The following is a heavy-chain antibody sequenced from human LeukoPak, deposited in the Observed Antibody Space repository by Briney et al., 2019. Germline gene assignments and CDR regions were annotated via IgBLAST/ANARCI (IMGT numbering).Heavy chain of an antibody. V-gene: IGHV1-2*04. CDR2: INPNSGGT. CDR1: GYTFTGYY. J-gene: IGHJ3*02. CDR3: ARGMAGSYFGAFDI. D-gene: IGHD6-19*01. Sequence: PWASVKVSCKASGYTFTGYYMHWVRQAPGQGLEWMGWINPNSGGTNYAQKFQGWVTMTRDTSISTAYMELSRLRSDDTAVYYCARGMAGSYFGAFDIWGQGTMVTVSA.